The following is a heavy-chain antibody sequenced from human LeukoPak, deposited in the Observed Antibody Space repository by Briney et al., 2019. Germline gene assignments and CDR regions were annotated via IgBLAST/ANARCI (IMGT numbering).Heavy chain of an antibody. CDR3: ARAGYCSSTSCYPNWFDP. D-gene: IGHD2-2*01. Sequence: GGSLRLSCAASGFTFSDYYMSWVRQAPGKGLEGVSYISSSSSYTNYADSVKGRFTISRDSAKNSLYLQMNSLRAEDTAVYYCARAGYCSSTSCYPNWFDPWGQGTLVTVSS. CDR1: GFTFSDYY. V-gene: IGHV3-11*06. CDR2: ISSSSSYT. J-gene: IGHJ5*02.